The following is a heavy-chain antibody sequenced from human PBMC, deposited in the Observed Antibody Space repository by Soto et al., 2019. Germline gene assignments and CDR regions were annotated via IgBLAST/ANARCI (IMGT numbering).Heavy chain of an antibody. CDR1: GFTFNNYA. J-gene: IGHJ2*01. D-gene: IGHD5-18*01. Sequence: SLRLSCAASGFTFNNYAMHWVRQAPGKGLEWVALISYDGSNKYYADSVKGRFTISRDNSKNTLYLQMNSLRAEDTAVYYCARDPLWGTAMVLWYFDLWGRDTLGTVSS. V-gene: IGHV3-30-3*01. CDR2: ISYDGSNK. CDR3: ARDPLWGTAMVLWYFDL.